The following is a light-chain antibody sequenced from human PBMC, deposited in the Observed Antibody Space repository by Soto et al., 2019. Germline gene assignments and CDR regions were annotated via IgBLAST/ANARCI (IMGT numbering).Light chain of an antibody. CDR1: SSDIGAYDY. Sequence: QSVLTQPASLSGSPGQSITISCTGTSSDIGAYDYVSWFQQHPGKAPKLMIYDVSKRPSGVPDRFSGSKSGNTASLTISGLQAEDEADYYCCSYAGSYYVFGTGTKVTV. J-gene: IGLJ1*01. V-gene: IGLV2-11*01. CDR3: CSYAGSYYV. CDR2: DVS.